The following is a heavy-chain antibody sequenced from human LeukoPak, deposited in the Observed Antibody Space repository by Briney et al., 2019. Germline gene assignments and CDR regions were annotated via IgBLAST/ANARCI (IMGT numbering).Heavy chain of an antibody. Sequence: SVTVSCKASGGTFSSYAISWVRQAPGQGLEWMGGIIPIFGTANYAQKFQGRVTITADESTSTAYMELSSLRSEDTAVYYCARGVYSYGYYYGMDVWGQGTTVTVSS. CDR2: IIPIFGTA. V-gene: IGHV1-69*01. D-gene: IGHD5-18*01. CDR3: ARGVYSYGYYYGMDV. CDR1: GGTFSSYA. J-gene: IGHJ6*02.